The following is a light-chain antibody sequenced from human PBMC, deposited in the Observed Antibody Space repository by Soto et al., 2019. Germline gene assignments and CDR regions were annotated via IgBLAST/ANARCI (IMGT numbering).Light chain of an antibody. CDR3: AAWDDSLSVV. J-gene: IGLJ2*01. CDR2: KNN. Sequence: QSVLTQPPSASGTPGQRVTLSCSGSSSNIGTFYVYWYQQLPGTAPKLLIYKNNQRPSGVPDRFSGSKSGTSASLAISGLRSEDEAEYYCAAWDDSLSVVFGGGTKVTVL. V-gene: IGLV1-47*01. CDR1: SSNIGTFY.